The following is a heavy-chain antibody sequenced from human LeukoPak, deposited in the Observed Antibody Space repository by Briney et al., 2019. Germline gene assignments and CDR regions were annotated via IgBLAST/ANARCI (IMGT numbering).Heavy chain of an antibody. V-gene: IGHV4-34*01. D-gene: IGHD6-19*01. J-gene: IGHJ6*02. CDR2: INHSGST. CDR1: GGSFSGYY. CDR3: AKGYSSGWSRDYYYGMDV. Sequence: SETLSLTCPVYGGSFSGYYWSWIRQPPGKGLEWIGEINHSGSTNYNPSLKSRVTISVDTSKNQFSLKLSSVTAADTAVYYCAKGYSSGWSRDYYYGMDVWGQGTTVTVSS.